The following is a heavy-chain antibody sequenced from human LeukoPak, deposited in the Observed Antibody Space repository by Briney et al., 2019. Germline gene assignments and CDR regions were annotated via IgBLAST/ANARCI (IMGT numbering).Heavy chain of an antibody. D-gene: IGHD6-13*01. Sequence: ASVKVSCKASGYTFTSYYMHWVRQAPGQGLEWMGIINPSGGSTSHAQKFQGIVTMTRDTSTSTVYMELSSLRSEDTAVYYCARGPAAGTDWFDPWGQGTLVTVSS. CDR1: GYTFTSYY. J-gene: IGHJ5*02. CDR2: INPSGGST. CDR3: ARGPAAGTDWFDP. V-gene: IGHV1-46*01.